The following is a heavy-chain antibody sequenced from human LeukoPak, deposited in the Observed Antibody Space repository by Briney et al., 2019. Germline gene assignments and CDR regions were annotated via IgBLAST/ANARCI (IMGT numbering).Heavy chain of an antibody. CDR2: IYYSGST. CDR3: ARYDSSGYYYDY. V-gene: IGHV4-59*01. CDR1: GGSISSYY. Sequence: SETLSLTCTVSGGSISSYYWSWIRQPPGKGLEWIGYIYYSGSTNYNPSLKGRVTISVDTSKNQFSLKMSSVTAADTAVYYCARYDSSGYYYDYWGQGTQVTVSS. D-gene: IGHD3-22*01. J-gene: IGHJ4*02.